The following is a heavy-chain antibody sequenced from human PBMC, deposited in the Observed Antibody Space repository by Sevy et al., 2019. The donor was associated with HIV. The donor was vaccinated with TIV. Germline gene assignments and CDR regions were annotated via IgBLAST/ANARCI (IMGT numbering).Heavy chain of an antibody. CDR1: SGSINNYY. Sequence: SETLSLTCTVSSGSINNYYWSWIRQPAGKGLEWIGRIYITGDTNYNPSLNSRVTMSVDTSKNQFSLKLKSVTAADTAVYYCARDLVPGVSEGDDAFDIWGQGTMVTVSS. CDR3: ARDLVPGVSEGDDAFDI. D-gene: IGHD2-21*02. J-gene: IGHJ3*02. CDR2: IYITGDT. V-gene: IGHV4-4*07.